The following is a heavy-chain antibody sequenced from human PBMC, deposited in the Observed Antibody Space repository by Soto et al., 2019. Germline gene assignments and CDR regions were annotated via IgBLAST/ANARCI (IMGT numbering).Heavy chain of an antibody. J-gene: IGHJ4*02. CDR1: GFTFSSYW. V-gene: IGHV3-7*01. D-gene: IGHD6-19*01. Sequence: GGSLRLSCAASGFTFSSYWMSWVRQAPGKGLEWVANIKQDGSEKYYVDSVKGRFTISRDNAKNSLFLQMNSLRAEDTAVYYCASLYSSGYYFDYWGQGTLVTVSS. CDR2: IKQDGSEK. CDR3: ASLYSSGYYFDY.